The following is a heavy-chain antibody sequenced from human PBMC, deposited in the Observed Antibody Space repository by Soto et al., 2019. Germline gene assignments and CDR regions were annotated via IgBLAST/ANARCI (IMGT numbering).Heavy chain of an antibody. V-gene: IGHV3-23*01. Sequence: PGGSLRLSCAASGFSFSSYAMNWVRQAPGKGLEWVSVISGSGGSTYYADSVKGRFTISRDNSKNTLYLQMISLRAEDTAVYYCASRSSGWYFDIWGQGTMVTVSS. J-gene: IGHJ3*02. CDR2: ISGSGGST. CDR3: ASRSSGWYFDI. CDR1: GFSFSSYA. D-gene: IGHD6-19*01.